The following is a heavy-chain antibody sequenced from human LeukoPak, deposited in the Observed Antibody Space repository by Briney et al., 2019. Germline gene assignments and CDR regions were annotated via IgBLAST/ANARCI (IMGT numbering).Heavy chain of an antibody. CDR3: ARVLPVASRDY. CDR2: ISWNSGSI. J-gene: IGHJ4*02. D-gene: IGHD2-2*01. Sequence: GGSLRLSCAASGFTFDDYAMHWVRQAPGKGLEWVSGISWNSGSIGYADSVKGRFTISRDNAKNSMYLQMNSLRAEDTAVYYCARVLPVASRDYWGQGTLVTVSS. CDR1: GFTFDDYA. V-gene: IGHV3-9*01.